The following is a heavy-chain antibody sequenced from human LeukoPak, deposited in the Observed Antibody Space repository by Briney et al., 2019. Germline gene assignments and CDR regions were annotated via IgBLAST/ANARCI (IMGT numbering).Heavy chain of an antibody. Sequence: SVKVSCKASGGTFSSYAISWVRQAPGQGLEWMGRIIPILGIANYAQKFQGRVTITADKSTSTAYMELSSLRSEDTAVYYCARVATTRSAAFDIWGQGTMVTVSS. J-gene: IGHJ3*02. CDR2: IIPILGIA. CDR1: GGTFSSYA. D-gene: IGHD5-12*01. V-gene: IGHV1-69*04. CDR3: ARVATTRSAAFDI.